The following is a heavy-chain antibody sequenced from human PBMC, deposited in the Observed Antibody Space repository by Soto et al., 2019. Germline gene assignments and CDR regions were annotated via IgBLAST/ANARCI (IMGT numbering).Heavy chain of an antibody. J-gene: IGHJ2*01. Sequence: QVQLVQSGAEVKKPGSSVKVSCKASGGTFSSYTISWVRQAPGQGLEWMGRIIPILGIANYAQKFQGRVTMTADNSTSTAYMEVSSLRAEDTAVYYCARDKGGDYVDGAGYFDLWGRGTLVTVSS. V-gene: IGHV1-69*08. D-gene: IGHD4-17*01. CDR2: IIPILGIA. CDR1: GGTFSSYT. CDR3: ARDKGGDYVDGAGYFDL.